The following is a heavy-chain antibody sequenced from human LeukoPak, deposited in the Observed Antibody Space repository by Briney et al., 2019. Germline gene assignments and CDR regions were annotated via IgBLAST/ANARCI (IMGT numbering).Heavy chain of an antibody. J-gene: IGHJ4*02. CDR2: ISGSGGRT. CDR3: ARDSTYYDILTGYSSNDYFDY. Sequence: GGSLRLSCAASGFTFSSYAMSWVRQAPGKGLEWVSGISGSGGRTYYADSVKGRFTISRDNSKNTLYLQMNSLRAEDTAVYYCARDSTYYDILTGYSSNDYFDYWGQGTLVTVSS. V-gene: IGHV3-23*01. CDR1: GFTFSSYA. D-gene: IGHD3-9*01.